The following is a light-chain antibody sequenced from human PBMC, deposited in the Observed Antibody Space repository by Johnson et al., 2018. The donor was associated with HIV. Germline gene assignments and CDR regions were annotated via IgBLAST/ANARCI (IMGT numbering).Light chain of an antibody. CDR2: DNN. CDR1: SSNIGNNY. CDR3: GTWDSSLSALYV. V-gene: IGLV1-51*01. Sequence: VLTQPPSVSAAPGQKVTISCSGSSSNIGNNYVSWYQQLPGTAPKLLIYDNNKRPSGIPDRFSGSKSGTSATLGITGLQTGDEADYYCGTWDSSLSALYVFGNGTKVTVL. J-gene: IGLJ1*01.